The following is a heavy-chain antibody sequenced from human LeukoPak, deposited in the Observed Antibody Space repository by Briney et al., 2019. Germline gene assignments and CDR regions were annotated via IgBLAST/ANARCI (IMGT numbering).Heavy chain of an antibody. CDR3: ARQGYCSGANCYAGGDWFDP. J-gene: IGHJ5*02. CDR2: IYHSGST. Sequence: PSETLSLTCTVSGGSSSSYYWSWIRQPPGKGLEWIGYIYHSGSTFYNPSLKSRVTISLDRSKNQFSLKLSSVTAADTAVYYCARQGYCSGANCYAGGDWFDPWGQGTLVTVSS. V-gene: IGHV4-59*12. D-gene: IGHD2-2*01. CDR1: GGSSSSYY.